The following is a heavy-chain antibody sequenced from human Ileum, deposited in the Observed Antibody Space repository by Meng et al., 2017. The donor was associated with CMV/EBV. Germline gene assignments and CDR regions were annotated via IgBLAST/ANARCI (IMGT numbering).Heavy chain of an antibody. J-gene: IGHJ6*02. D-gene: IGHD3-3*01. Sequence: SVKVSCKASGGTFSSYTISWVRQAPGQGLEWMGRIIPILGIANYAQKFQGRVTITADKSTSTAYMELNSLSSEDTAVYYCARDFPALNYDFWRGYHLYGMDVWGQGTTVTVSS. CDR1: GGTFSSYT. CDR3: ARDFPALNYDFWRGYHLYGMDV. V-gene: IGHV1-69*04. CDR2: IIPILGIA.